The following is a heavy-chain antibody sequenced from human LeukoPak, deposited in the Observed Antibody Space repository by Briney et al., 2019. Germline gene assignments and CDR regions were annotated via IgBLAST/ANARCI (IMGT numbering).Heavy chain of an antibody. CDR1: GFTFSSYA. J-gene: IGHJ6*02. D-gene: IGHD1-26*01. CDR3: AREGRGSYPLLPPYYYGMDV. V-gene: IGHV3-30-3*01. CDR2: ISYDGSNK. Sequence: GGSLRLSCAASGFTFSSYAMHWVRQAPGKGLEWVAVISYDGSNKYYADSVKGRFTISRDNSKNTLYLQMNSLRAEDTAVYYCAREGRGSYPLLPPYYYGMDVWGQGTTVTVSS.